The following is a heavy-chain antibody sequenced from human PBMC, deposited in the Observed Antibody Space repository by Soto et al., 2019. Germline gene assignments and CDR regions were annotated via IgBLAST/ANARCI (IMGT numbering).Heavy chain of an antibody. Sequence: GESLKISCKGSGYSFTSYWIGWVRQMPGKGLEWMGIIYPGDSDTRYSPSFQGQVTISADKSISTAYLQWSSLKASDTAMYYCARNLGRWAAWQAGLEACGQGTTVTVPS. J-gene: IGHJ6*02. CDR3: ARNLGRWAAWQAGLEA. V-gene: IGHV5-51*01. CDR2: IYPGDSDT. D-gene: IGHD3-16*01. CDR1: GYSFTSYW.